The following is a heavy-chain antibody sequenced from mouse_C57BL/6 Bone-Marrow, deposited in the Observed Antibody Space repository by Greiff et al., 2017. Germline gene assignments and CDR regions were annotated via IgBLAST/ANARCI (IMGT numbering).Heavy chain of an antibody. Sequence: VQLQQSGAELGKPGASVKLSCKASGYTCTEYTIHWVKQRSGQGLEWIGWFYPGSGSIKYNEKFKDKATLTADKSSSTVYMELSRLTSEDSAVYFCARHATLGRYGNSPSFAYWGQGTLVTVSA. J-gene: IGHJ3*01. CDR2: FYPGSGSI. CDR3: ARHATLGRYGNSPSFAY. V-gene: IGHV1-62-2*01. CDR1: GYTCTEYT. D-gene: IGHD2-1*01.